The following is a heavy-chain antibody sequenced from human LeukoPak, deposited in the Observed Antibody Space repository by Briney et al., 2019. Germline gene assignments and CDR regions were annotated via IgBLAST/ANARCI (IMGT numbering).Heavy chain of an antibody. CDR1: GYTFTGYY. Sequence: ASVKVSCKASGYTFTGYYMHWVRQAPGQGLEWMGWINPNSGNTGYAQKFQGRVTMTRNTSISTAYMELSSLRSEDTAVYYCAKQSRTSGYYIDYWGQGTLVTVSS. J-gene: IGHJ4*02. V-gene: IGHV1-8*02. D-gene: IGHD5-12*01. CDR3: AKQSRTSGYYIDY. CDR2: INPNSGNT.